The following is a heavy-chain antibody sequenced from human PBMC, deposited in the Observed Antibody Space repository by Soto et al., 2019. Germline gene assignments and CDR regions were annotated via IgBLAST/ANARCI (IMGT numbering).Heavy chain of an antibody. CDR3: ARVPRYSGSYRWSDP. Sequence: SETLSLTCTVSGGSIRDYYWSWIRQPAGKGLEWIGRIYDTGSVNYNPSLKSRVTMSVDTSQNQLSLKLSPVTAADTAVYYCARVPRYSGSYRWSDPWGQGTLVTVSS. CDR1: GGSIRDYY. V-gene: IGHV4-4*07. CDR2: IYDTGSV. D-gene: IGHD5-12*01. J-gene: IGHJ5*02.